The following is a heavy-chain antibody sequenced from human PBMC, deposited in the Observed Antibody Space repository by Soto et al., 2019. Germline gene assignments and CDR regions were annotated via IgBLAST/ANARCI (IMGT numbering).Heavy chain of an antibody. D-gene: IGHD3-10*01. J-gene: IGHJ6*02. Sequence: SETLSLTCAVYGGSFSGYYWSWIRLPPGTGMEWIGEINHSGSTNYNPSLKSRVTISVDTSKNQFSLKLSSVTAADTAVYYCARGRTANGSGSYLGGYRPPCYYYGMYVWGQGTTVTVS. CDR3: ARGRTANGSGSYLGGYRPPCYYYGMYV. CDR1: GGSFSGYY. V-gene: IGHV4-34*01. CDR2: INHSGST.